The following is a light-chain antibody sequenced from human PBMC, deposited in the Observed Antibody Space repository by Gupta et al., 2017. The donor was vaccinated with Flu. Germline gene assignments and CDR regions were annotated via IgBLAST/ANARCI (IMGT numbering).Light chain of an antibody. CDR3: QQSYGTPLT. CDR2: AAS. Sequence: GGRVTITCRASQSISSYLNWYQQKPGTAPKLLIYAASSLQSGVPSRFSGSGSGTDFTLTISSLQPEDFATYYCQQSYGTPLTFGQGTKLAIK. J-gene: IGKJ2*01. V-gene: IGKV1-39*01. CDR1: QSISSY.